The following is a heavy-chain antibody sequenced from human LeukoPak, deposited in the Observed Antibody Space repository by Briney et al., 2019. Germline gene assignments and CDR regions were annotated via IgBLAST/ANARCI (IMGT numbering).Heavy chain of an antibody. V-gene: IGHV3-30*18. CDR3: AKDIAPYYYGSGYFDY. CDR2: ISYDGSNK. D-gene: IGHD3-10*01. Sequence: PGGSLRLSCAASGFTFTTYGMHWVRQAPGKGLEWVAVISYDGSNKFYADSVKGRFTISRDNSKNTLYLQMNSLRAEDTALYYCAKDIAPYYYGSGYFDYWGQGTLVTVSS. CDR1: GFTFTTYG. J-gene: IGHJ4*02.